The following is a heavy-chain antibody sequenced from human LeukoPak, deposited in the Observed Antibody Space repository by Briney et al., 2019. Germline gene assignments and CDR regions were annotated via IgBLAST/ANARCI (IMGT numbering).Heavy chain of an antibody. CDR3: ASHSGSYPDAFDI. CDR2: IIPIFGTA. Sequence: ASVKVSCKASGGTFSSYAISWVRQAPGQGLEWMGGIIPIFGTANYAQKFQGRVTITADKSTSTAYMELSSLRSEDTAVYYCASHSGSYPDAFDIWGQGTMVTVSS. CDR1: GGTFSSYA. D-gene: IGHD1-26*01. V-gene: IGHV1-69*06. J-gene: IGHJ3*02.